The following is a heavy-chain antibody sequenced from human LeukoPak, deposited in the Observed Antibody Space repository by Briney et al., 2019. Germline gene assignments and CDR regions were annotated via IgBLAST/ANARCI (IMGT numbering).Heavy chain of an antibody. D-gene: IGHD6-6*01. J-gene: IGHJ4*02. CDR1: GGSISSGGHY. CDR2: IYYSGST. Sequence: SETLSLTCIVSGGSISSGGHYWSWIRRHPGKGLEWIGYIYYSGSTYYNPSLKSRVTISVDTSKNQFSLKLSSVTAADTAVYYCARVGIAAHFDYWGQGTLVTVSS. CDR3: ARVGIAAHFDY. V-gene: IGHV4-30-4*08.